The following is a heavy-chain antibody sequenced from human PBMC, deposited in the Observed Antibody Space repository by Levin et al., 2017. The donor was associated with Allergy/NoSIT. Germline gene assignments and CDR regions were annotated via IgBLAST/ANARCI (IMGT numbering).Heavy chain of an antibody. Sequence: TWVRQAPGQGLEWMGWISPYNGDTMYAQELQGRVTMTTDTSTSTAHMALRSLRFDDTAVYYCARAMADTAADTFDLWGQGTMVTVSS. CDR3: ARAMADTAADTFDL. V-gene: IGHV1-18*01. CDR2: ISPYNGDT. J-gene: IGHJ3*01. D-gene: IGHD5-18*01.